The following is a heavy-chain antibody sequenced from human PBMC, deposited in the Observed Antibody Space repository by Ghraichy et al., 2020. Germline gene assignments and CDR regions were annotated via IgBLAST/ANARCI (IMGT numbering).Heavy chain of an antibody. CDR2: LSSSGAST. V-gene: IGHV3-23*01. D-gene: IGHD1-26*01. CDR1: RFTFSGYA. CDR3: AICNSGSYPDY. J-gene: IGHJ4*02. Sequence: GESLNISCAASRFTFSGYAMSWVRQAPGKGLEWVSALSSSGASTYYADSVKGRFTISRDTSKNTLYLQMDSLRAEDTALYYCAICNSGSYPDYWGQGTLVTVSS.